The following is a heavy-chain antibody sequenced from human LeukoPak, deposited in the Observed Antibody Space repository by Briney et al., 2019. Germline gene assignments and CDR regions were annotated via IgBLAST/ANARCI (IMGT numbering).Heavy chain of an antibody. CDR2: IYSGGST. Sequence: QPGGSLRLXCAASGFTVSSNYMSWVRQAPGKGLEWVSVIYSGGSTYYADSVKGRFTISRDNSKNTLYLQMNSLRAEDTAVYYCASRGYSYGQTIDYWGQGTLVTVSS. J-gene: IGHJ4*02. V-gene: IGHV3-66*02. CDR1: GFTVSSNY. D-gene: IGHD5-18*01. CDR3: ASRGYSYGQTIDY.